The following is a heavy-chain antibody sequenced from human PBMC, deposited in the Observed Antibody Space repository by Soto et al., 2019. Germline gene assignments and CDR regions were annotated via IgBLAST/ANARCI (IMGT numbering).Heavy chain of an antibody. V-gene: IGHV3-23*01. CDR2: ISGSGGST. Sequence: LSLTCAASGFTFSSYAMSWVRQAPGKGLEWVSAISGSGGSTYYADSVKGRFTISRDNSKYTLYLQMNSLRAEDTAVYYCAKEQTYYDFWLPSGWGQGTLVTVSS. CDR1: GFTFSSYA. J-gene: IGHJ4*02. D-gene: IGHD3-3*01. CDR3: AKEQTYYDFWLPSG.